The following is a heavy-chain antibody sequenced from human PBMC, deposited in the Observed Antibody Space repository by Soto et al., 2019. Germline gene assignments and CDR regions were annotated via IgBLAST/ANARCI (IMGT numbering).Heavy chain of an antibody. Sequence: SVKVSCKASGGTFSSYAISWVRQATGQGLEWMGGIIPIFGTANYAQKFQGSDTITADESTSTAYMELRSLRSEGTAVYYCARGAARAAFDYWGQGTLVTVSP. CDR1: GGTFSSYA. V-gene: IGHV1-69*13. D-gene: IGHD6-6*01. CDR3: ARGAARAAFDY. J-gene: IGHJ4*02. CDR2: IIPIFGTA.